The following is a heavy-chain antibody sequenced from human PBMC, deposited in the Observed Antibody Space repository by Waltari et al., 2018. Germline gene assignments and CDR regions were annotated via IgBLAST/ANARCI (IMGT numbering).Heavy chain of an antibody. CDR1: GDSVSSNNSY. V-gene: IGHV4-39*07. CDR2: ISYSGNA. Sequence: QLQLQESGPGLVKPSETLSLTCSVSGDSVSSNNSYWGWIRQPPGKGLEWIGTISYSGNADYNPSLKSRVTISLDMSKNYFSRKLSSVTAADTAVYYCTRDGGHDSGDFEDNWCQGSLVTVSS. CDR3: TRDGGHDSGDFEDN. J-gene: IGHJ4*02. D-gene: IGHD4-17*01.